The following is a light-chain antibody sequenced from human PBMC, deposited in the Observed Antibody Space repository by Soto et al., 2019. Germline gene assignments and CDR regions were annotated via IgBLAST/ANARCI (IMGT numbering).Light chain of an antibody. CDR1: SSDVGGYNY. J-gene: IGLJ3*02. CDR3: SSYTSSSTRV. Sequence: QSALPQPASVSGSPGQSITLSCPGTSSDVGGYNYVSWYQQHPGKAPKLMIYEVSNRPSGVSNRFSGSKSGNTASLTISGLQAEDEADYYCSSYTSSSTRVFGGGTKLTVL. V-gene: IGLV2-14*01. CDR2: EVS.